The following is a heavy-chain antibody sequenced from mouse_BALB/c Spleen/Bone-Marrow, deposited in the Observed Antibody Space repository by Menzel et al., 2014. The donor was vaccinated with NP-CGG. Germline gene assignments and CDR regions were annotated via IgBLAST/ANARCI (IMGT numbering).Heavy chain of an antibody. Sequence: VQLKESGPELVKPGASVKVSCKASGYAFTSYNMYWVKQSHGKSLEWIGYIDPYNGGTSYNQKFRGKATLTVDKSSSTAYMHLNSLTSEDSAVYYCARSILGAMDYWGQGTSVTVSS. CDR2: IDPYNGGT. CDR1: GYAFTSYN. J-gene: IGHJ4*01. D-gene: IGHD4-1*01. CDR3: ARSILGAMDY. V-gene: IGHV1S135*01.